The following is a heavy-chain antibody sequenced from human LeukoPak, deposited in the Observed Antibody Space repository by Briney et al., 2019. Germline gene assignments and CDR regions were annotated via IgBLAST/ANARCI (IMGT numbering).Heavy chain of an antibody. CDR2: INPNSGGT. V-gene: IGHV1-2*02. J-gene: IGHJ3*02. Sequence: ASVKVSCKASGYTFTGYYMHWERQAPGQGLEWMGWINPNSGGTNYAQKFQGRVTMTRDTSISTAYMELSRLRSDDTAVYYCARLGPPADAFDIWGQGTMVTVSS. D-gene: IGHD3-16*01. CDR3: ARLGPPADAFDI. CDR1: GYTFTGYY.